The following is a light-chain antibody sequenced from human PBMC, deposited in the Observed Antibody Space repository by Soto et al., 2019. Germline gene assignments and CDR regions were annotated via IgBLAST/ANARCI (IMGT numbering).Light chain of an antibody. CDR3: QSYDNSLSSYV. CDR1: SSNIGADYD. Sequence: QSVLTQPPSVSGAPGQRVTISCTGSSSNIGADYDVHWYQQVPGTAPRLLIYGNTNRPSGVPDRFSGSKSGTLASLAITGLQTEDEADYSCQSYDNSLSSYVFGTGTKVTVL. V-gene: IGLV1-40*01. CDR2: GNT. J-gene: IGLJ1*01.